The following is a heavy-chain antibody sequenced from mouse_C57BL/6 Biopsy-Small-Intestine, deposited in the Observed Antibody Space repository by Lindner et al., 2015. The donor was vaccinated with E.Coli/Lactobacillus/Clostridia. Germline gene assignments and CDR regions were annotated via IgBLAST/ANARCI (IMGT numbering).Heavy chain of an antibody. Sequence: VQLQESGAELVRPGASVKLSCTASGFNIKDDYMHWVKQRPEQGLEWIGRIDPENGDTEYASKFQGKATITADTSSNTAYLQLSSLTSEDTAVYYCTGGGAWFAYWGQGTLVTVSA. J-gene: IGHJ3*01. CDR2: IDPENGDT. CDR3: TGGGAWFAY. V-gene: IGHV14-4*01. CDR1: GFNIKDDY.